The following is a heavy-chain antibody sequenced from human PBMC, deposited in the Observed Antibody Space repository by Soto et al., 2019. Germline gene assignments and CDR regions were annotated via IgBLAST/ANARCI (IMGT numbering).Heavy chain of an antibody. CDR3: ARDELIRITIFGVVPDTMDV. CDR1: GFTFSSYG. D-gene: IGHD3-3*01. CDR2: IWYDGSNK. V-gene: IGHV3-33*01. J-gene: IGHJ6*02. Sequence: PGGSLRLSCAASGFTFSSYGMHWVRQAPGKGLEWVAVIWYDGSNKYYADSVKGRFTISRDNSKNTLYLQMNSLRAEDTAVYYCARDELIRITIFGVVPDTMDVWGQGTTVTGYS.